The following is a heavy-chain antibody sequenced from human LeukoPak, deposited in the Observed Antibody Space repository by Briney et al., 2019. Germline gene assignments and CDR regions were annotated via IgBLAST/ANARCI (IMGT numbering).Heavy chain of an antibody. CDR3: ARDLTGVLDY. Sequence: GGSLRLSCAASGFTFSSYAMSWVRQAPGKGLEWVSVIYSGGSTYYADSVKGRFTISRDNSKNTLYPQMNSLRAEDTAVYYCARDLTGVLDYWGQGTLVTVSS. V-gene: IGHV3-53*01. CDR2: IYSGGST. J-gene: IGHJ4*02. CDR1: GFTFSSYA. D-gene: IGHD7-27*01.